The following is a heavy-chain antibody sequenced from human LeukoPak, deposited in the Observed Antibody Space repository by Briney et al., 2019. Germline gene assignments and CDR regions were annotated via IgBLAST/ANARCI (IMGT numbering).Heavy chain of an antibody. CDR2: VYFTGTT. CDR3: ARLRPSTSGHEYFDS. Sequence: SETLSLTCTVSGVSISGTTYYWGWIRQSPGKGLEWIGTVYFTGTTYYKPSLKRRVTIFVDTSKNQFSLKLSSVTAADTAVYYCARLRPSTSGHEYFDSWGQGTLVTVSS. V-gene: IGHV4-39*01. CDR1: GVSISGTTYY. D-gene: IGHD5-12*01. J-gene: IGHJ4*02.